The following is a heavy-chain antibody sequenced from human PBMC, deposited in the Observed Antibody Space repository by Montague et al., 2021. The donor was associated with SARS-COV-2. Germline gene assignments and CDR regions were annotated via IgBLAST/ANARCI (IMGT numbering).Heavy chain of an antibody. J-gene: IGHJ4*02. Sequence: SLRLSCAASGFIFSRSAMSWIRQAPGKGLEWVSYISNSGDTKYYADSVKGRFTISRDNAKNSLYLQMSSLRAEDTAVYYCARAGEDYYYDSSGFLYWGQGILVTVSS. CDR3: ARAGEDYYYDSSGFLY. CDR1: GFIFSRSA. CDR2: ISNSGDTK. D-gene: IGHD3-22*01. V-gene: IGHV3-48*03.